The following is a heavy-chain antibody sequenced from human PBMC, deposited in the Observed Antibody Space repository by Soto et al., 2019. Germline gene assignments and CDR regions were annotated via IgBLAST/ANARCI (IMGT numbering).Heavy chain of an antibody. Sequence: GASVKVSCKASGYTFTGYYMHWVRQAPGQGLEWMGGIIPIFGTANYAQKFQGRVTITADESTSTAYMELSSLRSEDTAVYYCASGYCSSTSCLRFSYYYYGMDVWGQGTTVTVSS. CDR2: IIPIFGTA. CDR1: GYTFTGYY. CDR3: ASGYCSSTSCLRFSYYYYGMDV. D-gene: IGHD2-2*01. V-gene: IGHV1-69*13. J-gene: IGHJ6*02.